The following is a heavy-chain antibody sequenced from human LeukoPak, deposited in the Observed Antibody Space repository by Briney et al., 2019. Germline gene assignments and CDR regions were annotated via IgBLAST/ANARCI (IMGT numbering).Heavy chain of an antibody. J-gene: IGHJ4*02. V-gene: IGHV3-30*18. Sequence: GGSLRLSCAASGFTFSSYGMHWVRQAQGKGLEWVAVISYDGSNKYYADSVKGRFTISRDNSKNTLYLQMNSLRAEDTAVYYCAKTVSSGYPYFDYWGQGTLVTVSS. CDR2: ISYDGSNK. D-gene: IGHD3-22*01. CDR3: AKTVSSGYPYFDY. CDR1: GFTFSSYG.